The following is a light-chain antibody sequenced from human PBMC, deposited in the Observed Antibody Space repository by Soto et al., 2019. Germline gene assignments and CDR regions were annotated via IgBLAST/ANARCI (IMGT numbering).Light chain of an antibody. CDR2: DAS. J-gene: IGLJ1*01. CDR1: KIGSKI. V-gene: IGLV3-21*02. CDR3: QVWASTDEFFV. Sequence: SYELTQLPSVSVAPGQTARITCGGDKIGSKIVHWYRQRPGQAPVAVVFDASDRPSGIPDRISASRSGDTATLTISRVDAGDEADYYCQVWASTDEFFVFGSGTKVTVL.